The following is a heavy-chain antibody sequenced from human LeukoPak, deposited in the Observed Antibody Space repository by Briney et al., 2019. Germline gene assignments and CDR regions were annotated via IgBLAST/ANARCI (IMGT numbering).Heavy chain of an antibody. CDR3: AKGGPLDY. V-gene: IGHV3-23*01. J-gene: IGHJ4*02. CDR2: INDNGGGA. CDR1: GFIFRNYG. Sequence: PGGSLRLSCGASGFIFRNYGMSWVRQAPGEGLKWVAGINDNGGGAYYAESLKGRFTISRDNSKNMLYLQMNSLRVEDTAVYYCAKGGPLDYRGQGTLVTVSS.